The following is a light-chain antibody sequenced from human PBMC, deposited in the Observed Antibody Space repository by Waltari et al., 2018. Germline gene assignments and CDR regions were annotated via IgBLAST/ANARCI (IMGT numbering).Light chain of an antibody. Sequence: QSVLTQPPSASGTPGQRVTISCSGSSSNIGSNTVTWYQLLPGTAPKLLIYSNNQRPSGVPDRFSGSKSGTSASLAISGLQSEDEADYYCAAWDDSLNGRVFGGGTKLTVL. CDR2: SNN. V-gene: IGLV1-44*01. CDR1: SSNIGSNT. CDR3: AAWDDSLNGRV. J-gene: IGLJ3*02.